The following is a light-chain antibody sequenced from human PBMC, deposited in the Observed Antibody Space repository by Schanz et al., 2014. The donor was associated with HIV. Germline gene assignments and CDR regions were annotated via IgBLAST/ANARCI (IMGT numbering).Light chain of an antibody. CDR2: DAS. V-gene: IGKV1-33*01. J-gene: IGKJ3*01. CDR1: QVIRND. Sequence: DIQMTQSPSSLSASVGDRVTITCRASQVIRNDLGWYQQKPGKAPKLLIFDASNLETGVPSRFSGTGSGTDFTFTISSLQPEDFATYYCQQYDDFRGLFGPGTRVDFK. CDR3: QQYDDFRGL.